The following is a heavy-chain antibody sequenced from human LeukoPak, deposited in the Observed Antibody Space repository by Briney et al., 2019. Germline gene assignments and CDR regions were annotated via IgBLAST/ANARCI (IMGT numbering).Heavy chain of an antibody. CDR1: GFTFSSYS. Sequence: GGSLRLSCAASGFTFSSYSMNWVRQAPGKGLEWVSYISSSSSTVYYADSVKGRFTISRDKAKNSLYLQVNSLRAEDTAVYYCARATQPGFDPWGQGTLVTVSS. V-gene: IGHV3-48*01. CDR2: ISSSSSTV. D-gene: IGHD2-15*01. CDR3: ARATQPGFDP. J-gene: IGHJ5*02.